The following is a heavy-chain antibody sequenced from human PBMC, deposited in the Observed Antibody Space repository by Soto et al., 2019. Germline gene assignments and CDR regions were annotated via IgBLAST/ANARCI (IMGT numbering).Heavy chain of an antibody. CDR1: GYTFTSYG. D-gene: IGHD3-9*01. V-gene: IGHV1-18*01. Sequence: ASVKVSCTASGYTFTSYGISWVRQAPGQGLEWMGWISAYNGNTNYAQKLQGRVTMTTDTSTSTAYMELRSLRSDDTAVYYCARFESQAALHYYYYYGMDVWGQGTTVTVSS. CDR2: ISAYNGNT. J-gene: IGHJ6*02. CDR3: ARFESQAALHYYYYYGMDV.